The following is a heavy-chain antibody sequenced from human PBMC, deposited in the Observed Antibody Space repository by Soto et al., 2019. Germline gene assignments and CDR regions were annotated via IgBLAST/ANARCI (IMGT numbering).Heavy chain of an antibody. J-gene: IGHJ5*02. CDR1: GYTLTELS. D-gene: IGHD3-10*01. CDR2: FDPEDGET. Sequence: ASVQVSCKVSGYTLTELSMHWVRQAPGKGIEWMGGFDPEDGETVYAQKFQGRVNMTEDTSTDTAYMELSSLRSEDTAVYYCAINMVRGVSSDRWGKAIRVAV. V-gene: IGHV1-24*01. CDR3: AINMVRGVSSDR.